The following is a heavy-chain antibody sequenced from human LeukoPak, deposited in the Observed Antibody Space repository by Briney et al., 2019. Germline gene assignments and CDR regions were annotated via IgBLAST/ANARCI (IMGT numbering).Heavy chain of an antibody. Sequence: GGSLRFSCAASGFTFSSYGMHWVRQAPGKGLEWVAVISYDGSNKYYADSVKGRFTISRDNSKNTLYLQMNSLRAEDTAVYYCAKDMGSGGYYGMDVWGKGTTVTVSS. CDR3: AKDMGSGGYYGMDV. D-gene: IGHD2-8*02. J-gene: IGHJ6*04. V-gene: IGHV3-30*18. CDR2: ISYDGSNK. CDR1: GFTFSSYG.